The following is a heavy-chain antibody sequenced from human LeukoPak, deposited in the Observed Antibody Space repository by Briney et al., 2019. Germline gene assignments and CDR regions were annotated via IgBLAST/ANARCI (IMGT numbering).Heavy chain of an antibody. CDR2: ISAYNGNT. D-gene: IGHD2-15*01. CDR1: GGTFSSYA. CDR3: ARVMDIVVVRFDP. V-gene: IGHV1-18*01. Sequence: ASVKVSCKASGGTFSSYAISWVRQAPGQGLEWMGWISAYNGNTNYAQKLQGRVTMTTDTSTSTAYMELRSLRSDDTAVYYCARVMDIVVVRFDPWGQGTLVTVSS. J-gene: IGHJ5*02.